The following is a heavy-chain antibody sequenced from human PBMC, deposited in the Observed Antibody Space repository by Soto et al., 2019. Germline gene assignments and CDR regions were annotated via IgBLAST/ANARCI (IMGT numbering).Heavy chain of an antibody. CDR3: ASSGYYLRTSGAFDI. J-gene: IGHJ3*02. V-gene: IGHV1-18*01. CDR1: GYAFTIYA. D-gene: IGHD3-22*01. CDR2: INADNGNT. Sequence: VSVKVSCKASGYAFTIYAMNWVRQAPGQRLEWMGWINADNGNTNYAQKLQGRVTMTTDTSTSTAYMELRSLRSDDTAVYYCASSGYYLRTSGAFDIWGQGTMVTVSS.